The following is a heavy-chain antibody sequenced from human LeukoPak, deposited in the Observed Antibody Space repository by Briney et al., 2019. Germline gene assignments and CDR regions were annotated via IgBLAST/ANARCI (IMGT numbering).Heavy chain of an antibody. CDR3: ARDPVAGTDYYYYMDV. CDR1: GFTFSSYE. V-gene: IGHV3-21*05. D-gene: IGHD6-19*01. J-gene: IGHJ6*03. Sequence: GGSLRLSCAASGFTFSSYEMNWVRQAPGKGLEWVSYISSSSSYIYYADSVKGRFTISRDNAKNSLYLQMNSLRAEDTAVYYCARDPVAGTDYYYYMDVWGKGTTVTVSS. CDR2: ISSSSSYI.